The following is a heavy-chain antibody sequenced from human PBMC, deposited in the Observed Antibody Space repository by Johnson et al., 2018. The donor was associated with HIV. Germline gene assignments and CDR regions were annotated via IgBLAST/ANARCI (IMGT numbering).Heavy chain of an antibody. CDR1: GFTFSSYW. Sequence: MLLVESGGGLVQPGRSLRLSCAASGFTFSSYWMHWVRQAPGKGLVWVSRINSDGSSTSYADSVKGRFTVSRDNAKNSLYLQMDSLREDDTAVYYWAKNFGKILAAGGLEVGDAFDIWGQGTMVTVSS. V-gene: IGHV3-74*02. CDR3: AKNFGKILAAGGLEVGDAFDI. D-gene: IGHD6-13*01. CDR2: INSDGSST. J-gene: IGHJ3*02.